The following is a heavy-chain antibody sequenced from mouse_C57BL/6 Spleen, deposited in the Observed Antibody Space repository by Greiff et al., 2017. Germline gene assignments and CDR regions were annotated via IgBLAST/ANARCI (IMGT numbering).Heavy chain of an antibody. J-gene: IGHJ4*01. CDR2: ISYRGST. D-gene: IGHD1-1*01. Sequence: EVKVEESGPGMVKPSQSLSLTCTVTGYSITSGYDWHWIRPFPGNNLAWLGYISYRGSTTYTPSLKSRISITHDTSKTHFFLKVNSGTTEDTATYYCARAGYYYGSSYARDYWGQGTSVTGAS. CDR1: GYSITSGYD. CDR3: ARAGYYYGSSYARDY. V-gene: IGHV3-1*01.